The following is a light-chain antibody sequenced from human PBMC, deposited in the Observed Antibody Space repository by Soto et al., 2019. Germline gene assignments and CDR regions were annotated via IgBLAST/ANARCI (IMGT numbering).Light chain of an antibody. CDR2: SAS. CDR3: QQYTNWPPIT. Sequence: EIVMTQSPATLSVSPGVRATLSCRASQSVGSSVAWYRQKPGQAPRLLIYSASTRATGIPDRFSGSGSGPEFTLTISSLQSEDFGVYYCQQYTNWPPITFGQGTRLEIK. CDR1: QSVGSS. V-gene: IGKV3-15*01. J-gene: IGKJ5*01.